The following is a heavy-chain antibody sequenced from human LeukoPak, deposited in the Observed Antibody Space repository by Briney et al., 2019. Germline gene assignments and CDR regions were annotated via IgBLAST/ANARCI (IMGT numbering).Heavy chain of an antibody. Sequence: ASVKVSCKASGYTFTSYDINWVRQATGQGLEWMGWMNPNSGNTGYAQKFQGRVTMTEDTSTDTAYMELSSLRSEDTAVYYCATVPTSGAYYGVLFDPWGQGTLVTVSS. J-gene: IGHJ5*02. CDR1: GYTFTSYD. D-gene: IGHD3-10*01. V-gene: IGHV1-8*01. CDR3: ATVPTSGAYYGVLFDP. CDR2: MNPNSGNT.